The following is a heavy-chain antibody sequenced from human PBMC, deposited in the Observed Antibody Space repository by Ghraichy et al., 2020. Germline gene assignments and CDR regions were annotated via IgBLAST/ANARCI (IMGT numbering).Heavy chain of an antibody. J-gene: IGHJ5*02. V-gene: IGHV3-66*01. Sequence: VSVIYSGGSTYYADSVKGRFTISRDNSKNTLYLQMNSLRAEDTAVYYCASFMITFGGVIVGFDPWG. CDR3: ASFMITFGGVIVGFDP. D-gene: IGHD3-16*02. CDR2: IYSGGST.